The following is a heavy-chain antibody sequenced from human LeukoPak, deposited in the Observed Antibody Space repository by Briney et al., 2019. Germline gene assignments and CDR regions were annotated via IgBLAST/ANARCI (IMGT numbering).Heavy chain of an antibody. J-gene: IGHJ4*02. Sequence: PSETLSLTCTVSGGSISSYYWSWIRQPPGKGLEWVANIKHDESEKNYLDSVKGRFTISRDNAQNSLYLQMNGLRVEDTAVYYCTRRLDDWGQGTLVTVSS. V-gene: IGHV3-7*01. CDR3: TRRLDD. CDR2: IKHDESEK. D-gene: IGHD3-16*01. CDR1: GGSISSYY.